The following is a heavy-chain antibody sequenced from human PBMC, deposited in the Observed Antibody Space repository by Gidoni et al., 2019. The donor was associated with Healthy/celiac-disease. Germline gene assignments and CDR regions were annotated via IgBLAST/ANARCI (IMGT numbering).Heavy chain of an antibody. CDR1: GVTFRSYG. CDR2: IWYDGSNK. CDR3: ARDGGYYYYGMDV. V-gene: IGHV3-33*01. Sequence: QGQLVESGGGVVEPGRSLRLSWAASGVTFRSYGMHWVRPAPGQGLEWVVVIWYDGSNKYYADSVKGRFTISRDNSKNTLYLQMNSLRAEDTAVYYCARDGGYYYYGMDVWGQGTTVTVSS. J-gene: IGHJ6*02. D-gene: IGHD2-15*01.